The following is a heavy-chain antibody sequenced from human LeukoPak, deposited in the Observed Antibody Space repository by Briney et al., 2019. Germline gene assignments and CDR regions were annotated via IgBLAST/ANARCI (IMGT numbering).Heavy chain of an antibody. CDR1: GGSISSYY. Sequence: SETLSLTCTVSGGSISSYYWSWIRQPPGKGLEWIGYIYYSGSTNYNPSLKSRVTISVDTSKNQFSLKLSSVTAADTAVYYCARDLGPSGWYLFDYWGQGTLVTVSS. CDR3: ARDLGPSGWYLFDY. CDR2: IYYSGST. D-gene: IGHD6-19*01. J-gene: IGHJ4*02. V-gene: IGHV4-59*01.